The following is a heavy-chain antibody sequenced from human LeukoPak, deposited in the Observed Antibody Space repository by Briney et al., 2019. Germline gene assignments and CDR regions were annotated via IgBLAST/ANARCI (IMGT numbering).Heavy chain of an antibody. CDR2: INHSGST. V-gene: IGHV4-34*01. Sequence: PSETLSLTCAVYGGSFSGYYWSWIRQPPGKGLEWIGEINHSGSTNYNPSLKSRVTISVDTSKNQFSLKLSPVTAADTAVYHCARGRIAAAGTGVRYFDYWGQGTLVTVSA. J-gene: IGHJ4*02. D-gene: IGHD6-13*01. CDR3: ARGRIAAAGTGVRYFDY. CDR1: GGSFSGYY.